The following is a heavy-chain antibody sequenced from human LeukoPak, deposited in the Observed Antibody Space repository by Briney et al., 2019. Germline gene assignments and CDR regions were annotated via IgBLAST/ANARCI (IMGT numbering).Heavy chain of an antibody. CDR2: INIISSEI. CDR1: VFTFSSYS. J-gene: IGHJ3*02. Sequence: GVSLRLSCAPSVFTFSSYSMNWVRQAPGKGLEGVSYINIISSEIYYGDSVKGRFTISTDNAKNSVYLQMNSLRDEDTAVYYCARVRFAGPQAFDIWGQGTMVTAAS. V-gene: IGHV3-48*02. D-gene: IGHD4/OR15-4a*01. CDR3: ARVRFAGPQAFDI.